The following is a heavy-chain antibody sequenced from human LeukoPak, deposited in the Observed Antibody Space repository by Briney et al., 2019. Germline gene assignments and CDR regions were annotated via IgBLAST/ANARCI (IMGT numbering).Heavy chain of an antibody. J-gene: IGHJ6*02. CDR3: ARDNGAIRAYYYHGMDV. V-gene: IGHV4-4*02. Sequence: SETLSLTCAVSGGSISSRNWWSWVRPPPGKGLEWIGEIYHSGSINYNPSLKSRVTISVDKSKNQLSLRLTSVTAADTAVYYCARDNGAIRAYYYHGMDVWGQGTTVTVSS. CDR2: IYHSGSI. D-gene: IGHD2-8*01. CDR1: GGSISSRNW.